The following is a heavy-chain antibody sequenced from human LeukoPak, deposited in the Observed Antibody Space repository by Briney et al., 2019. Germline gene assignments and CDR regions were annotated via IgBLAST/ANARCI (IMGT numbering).Heavy chain of an antibody. CDR2: IYHSGST. V-gene: IGHV4-38-2*02. D-gene: IGHD3-9*01. CDR3: ARVGDILTGYYHALNWFDP. J-gene: IGHJ5*02. CDR1: GYSISSGYY. Sequence: SETLSLTCTVSGYSISSGYYWGWIRQPPGKGLEWIGSIYHSGSTYYNPSLKSRVTISVDTSKNQFSLKLSSVTAADTAVYYCARVGDILTGYYHALNWFDPWGQGTLVTVSS.